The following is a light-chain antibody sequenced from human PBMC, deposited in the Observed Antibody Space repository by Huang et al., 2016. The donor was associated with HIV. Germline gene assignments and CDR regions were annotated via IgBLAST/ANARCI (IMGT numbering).Light chain of an antibody. CDR1: QSLLPSDGNTY. CDR3: MQGTHWPLT. CDR2: KVS. V-gene: IGKV2-30*02. Sequence: DVVMTKSPLSLPVTLGQPSSISCRSSQSLLPSDGNTYLIWLQQRPGHSPRRLIYKVSNRDSGVPDRFSGSGSGSDFTLRISRVEPEDVGVYYCMQGTHWPLTFGGGTKVEIK. J-gene: IGKJ4*01.